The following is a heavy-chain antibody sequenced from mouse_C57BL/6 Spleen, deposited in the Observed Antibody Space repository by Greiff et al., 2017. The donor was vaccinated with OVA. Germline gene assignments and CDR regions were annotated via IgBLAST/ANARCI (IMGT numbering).Heavy chain of an antibody. D-gene: IGHD1-1*01. Sequence: VQLQQSGPELVKPGASVKISCKASGYSFTSYYIHWVKQRPGQGLEWIGWIYPGSGNTKYNEKFKGKATLTADTSSSTAYMQLSSLTSEDSAVYYGARHYCSSSYYIDVWGTGTTVTVSS. CDR1: GYSFTSYY. CDR2: IYPGSGNT. V-gene: IGHV1-66*01. CDR3: ARHYCSSSYYIDV. J-gene: IGHJ1*03.